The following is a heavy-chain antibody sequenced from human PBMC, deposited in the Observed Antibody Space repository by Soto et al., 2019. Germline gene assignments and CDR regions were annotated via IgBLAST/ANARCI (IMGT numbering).Heavy chain of an antibody. Sequence: VGSLKLSCAASGVTFIGFGMHWVRQAPGKGLGWVAIMWYDGSDKYYADSVKGRFTISRDNSKNTLYLQMNSLRAEDTAVYHCAFGNLSYYFDFWGQGTPVTVFS. V-gene: IGHV3-33*01. D-gene: IGHD3-16*01. CDR1: GVTFIGFG. CDR2: MWYDGSDK. J-gene: IGHJ4*02. CDR3: AFGNLSYYFDF.